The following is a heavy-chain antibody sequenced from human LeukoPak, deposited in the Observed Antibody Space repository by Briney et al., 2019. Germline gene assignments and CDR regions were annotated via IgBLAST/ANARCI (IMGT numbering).Heavy chain of an antibody. J-gene: IGHJ5*02. D-gene: IGHD1-26*01. CDR3: VRSKSGTYSWFDP. CDR2: IYCTGNT. Sequence: SETLSLTCTVSGGSISAYYWSWIRQPPGKGLEWIGFIYCTGNTNYNPSLKSRLTISVDTSKNQISLKVSSVTAADTAVYYCVRSKSGTYSWFDPWGQGTLVTVSS. V-gene: IGHV4-59*01. CDR1: GGSISAYY.